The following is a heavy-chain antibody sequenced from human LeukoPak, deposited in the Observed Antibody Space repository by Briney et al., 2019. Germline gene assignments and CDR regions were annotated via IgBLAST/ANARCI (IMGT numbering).Heavy chain of an antibody. CDR3: AAPPDCSGGSCFDY. J-gene: IGHJ4*02. V-gene: IGHV3-30*03. CDR1: GFTFSSYG. D-gene: IGHD2-15*01. Sequence: PGGSLRLSCAASGFTFSSYGMHWVRQAPGKGLEWVAVISYDGSNKYYADSVKGRFTISRDNSKNTLYLQMNSLRAEDTAVYYCAAPPDCSGGSCFDYWGQGTLVTVSS. CDR2: ISYDGSNK.